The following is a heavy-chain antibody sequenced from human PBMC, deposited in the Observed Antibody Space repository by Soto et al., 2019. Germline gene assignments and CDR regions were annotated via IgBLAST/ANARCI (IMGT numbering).Heavy chain of an antibody. CDR2: IYPGDSDT. J-gene: IGHJ4*02. V-gene: IGHV5-51*01. Sequence: XESLSLSCKGSGYSFTSYWIGLVRQMPGKGLEWMGIIYPGDSDTRYSPSFQGQVTISADKSISTAYLQWSSLKASDTAMYYCARQYSTGWWVDYWGQGTLVTVSS. CDR3: ARQYSTGWWVDY. D-gene: IGHD6-19*01. CDR1: GYSFTSYW.